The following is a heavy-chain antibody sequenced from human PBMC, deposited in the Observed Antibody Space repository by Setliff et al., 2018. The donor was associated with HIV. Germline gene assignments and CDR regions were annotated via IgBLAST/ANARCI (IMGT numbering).Heavy chain of an antibody. D-gene: IGHD1-1*01. CDR3: ASHRRVGTTVLFSY. J-gene: IGHJ4*02. V-gene: IGHV1-24*01. CDR1: GYTLTDLS. CDR2: FDPEHDKT. Sequence: VASVKVSCKVSGYTLTDLSIHWVRQAPGKGLEWMGGFDPEHDKTIYAQKFQGRVTMTEDTSTDTAYMQLNSLRSEDTAVYFCASHRRVGTTVLFSYWGQGTLVTV.